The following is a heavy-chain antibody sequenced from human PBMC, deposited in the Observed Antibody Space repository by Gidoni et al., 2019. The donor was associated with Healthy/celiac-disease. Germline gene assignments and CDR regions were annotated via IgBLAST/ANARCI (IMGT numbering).Heavy chain of an antibody. CDR3: ARGFPSDFDYMDV. CDR2: INSDGSST. J-gene: IGHJ6*03. V-gene: IGHV3-74*01. Sequence: EVQLVESGGGLVQPGGSLRLSCAASVVTFSSYWMHWVRQAPGKGLVWVSRINSDGSSTSYADSVKGRFTISRDNAKNTLYLQMNSLRAEDTAVYYCARGFPSDFDYMDVWGKGTTVTVSS. D-gene: IGHD3-10*01. CDR1: VVTFSSYW.